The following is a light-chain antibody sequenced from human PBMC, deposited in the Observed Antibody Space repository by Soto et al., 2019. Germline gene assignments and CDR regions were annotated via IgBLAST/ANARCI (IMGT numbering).Light chain of an antibody. V-gene: IGKV1-5*03. J-gene: IGKJ4*01. CDR2: KVS. CDR1: QSISPW. Sequence: DIQMTQSPSTLSASIGDRVTITCRTSQSISPWLAWYQQKPGKSPKLLIYKVSNLESGVPSRFSGSGSRTESNLTISSLQPDDFANYYCQHYKNYPVTFGRGTRVEIK. CDR3: QHYKNYPVT.